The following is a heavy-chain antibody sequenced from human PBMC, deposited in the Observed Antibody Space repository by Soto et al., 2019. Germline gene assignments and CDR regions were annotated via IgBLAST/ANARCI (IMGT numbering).Heavy chain of an antibody. CDR2: FDPEDGET. Sequence: ASVKVSCKVSGYTLTELSMHWVRQAPGKGLEWMGGFDPEDGETIYAQKFQGRVTMTEDTSTDTAYMELSSLRSEETAVYYCATGSYHRRYNWLDPWGQGTLVTVSS. CDR3: ATGSYHRRYNWLDP. CDR1: GYTLTELS. D-gene: IGHD3-10*01. J-gene: IGHJ5*02. V-gene: IGHV1-24*01.